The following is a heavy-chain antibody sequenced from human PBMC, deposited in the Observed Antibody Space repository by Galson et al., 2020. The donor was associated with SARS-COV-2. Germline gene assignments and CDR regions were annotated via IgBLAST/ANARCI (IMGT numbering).Heavy chain of an antibody. CDR2: ISYDGSNK. CDR1: GFTFSSYG. CDR3: AKGPRDYYDSSGYPPPVSYYYYYGMDV. J-gene: IGHJ6*02. V-gene: IGHV3-30*18. Sequence: GESLKISCAASGFTFSSYGMHWVRQAPGKGLEWVAVISYDGSNKYYADSVKGRFTISRDNSKNTLYLQMNSLRAEDTAVYYCAKGPRDYYDSSGYPPPVSYYYYYGMDVWGQGTTVTVSS. D-gene: IGHD3-22*01.